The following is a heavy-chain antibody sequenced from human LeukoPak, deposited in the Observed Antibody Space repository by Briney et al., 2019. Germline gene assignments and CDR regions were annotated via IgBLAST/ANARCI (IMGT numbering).Heavy chain of an antibody. V-gene: IGHV3-73*01. D-gene: IGHD3-10*01. Sequence: GGSLRLSCAASGFTFSGSAVHWVRQASGNGLEWVGRISSRANNYTTAYAASVRGRVTISRDDSKNKAYLQMNSLKTEDTAVCYCTIHEYGSGSYSFDYWGQGTLVTVSS. CDR1: GFTFSGSA. J-gene: IGHJ4*02. CDR3: TIHEYGSGSYSFDY. CDR2: ISSRANNYTT.